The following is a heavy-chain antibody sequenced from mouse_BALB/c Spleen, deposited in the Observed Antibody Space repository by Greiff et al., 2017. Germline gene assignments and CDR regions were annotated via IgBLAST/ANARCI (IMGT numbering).Heavy chain of an antibody. Sequence: VQLQESGAELARPGASVKLSCKASGYTFTDYYINWVKQRTGQGLEWIGEIYPGSGNTYYNEKFKGKATLTADKSSSTAYMQLSSLTSEDSAVYFCARGRGGGDYAMDYWGQGTSVTVSS. J-gene: IGHJ4*01. CDR3: ARGRGGGDYAMDY. V-gene: IGHV1-77*01. CDR1: GYTFTDYY. CDR2: IYPGSGNT.